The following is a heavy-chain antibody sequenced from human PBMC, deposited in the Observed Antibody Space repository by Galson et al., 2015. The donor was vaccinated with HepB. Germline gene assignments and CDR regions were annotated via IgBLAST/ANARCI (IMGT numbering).Heavy chain of an antibody. J-gene: IGHJ4*02. V-gene: IGHV3-9*01. Sequence: SLRLSCAASGFTFDDYAMHWVRQAPGKGLEWVSGISWNSGRIGYADSVKDRFTISRDNAKNSLYLQMNSLRPEDTALYYCAKEFGSGRLFDSWGQGTLVTVSS. CDR1: GFTFDDYA. CDR2: ISWNSGRI. D-gene: IGHD3-10*01. CDR3: AKEFGSGRLFDS.